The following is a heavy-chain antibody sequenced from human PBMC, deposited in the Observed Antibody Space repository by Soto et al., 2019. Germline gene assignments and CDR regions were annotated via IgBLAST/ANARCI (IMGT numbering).Heavy chain of an antibody. CDR2: IYYSGST. J-gene: IGHJ3*02. CDR1: GGSISSGGYY. V-gene: IGHV4-31*03. CDR3: ARELTVTDAFDI. Sequence: QVQLQESGPGLVKPSQTLSLTCTVSGGSISSGGYYWSWIRQHPGKGLEWIGYIYYSGSTYYNPSLKSRXXIXVXXSKNQFSLKLSSVTAADTAVYYCARELTVTDAFDIWGQGTMVTVSS. D-gene: IGHD4-4*01.